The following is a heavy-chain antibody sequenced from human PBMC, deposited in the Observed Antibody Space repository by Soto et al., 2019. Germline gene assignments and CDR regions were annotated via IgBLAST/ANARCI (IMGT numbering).Heavy chain of an antibody. CDR1: GFTFSIYA. CDR3: AKFGMAATKRSPPYYIDY. Sequence: GSLRRACAASGFTFSIYAMSWVLQAPWKGLEWVSSISGSGGGTYYADSVKGRFTFSRDNSKNTLYLQMNSLRAEDTAVYYCAKFGMAATKRSPPYYIDYWGQGALVTVSS. V-gene: IGHV3-23*01. CDR2: ISGSGGGT. J-gene: IGHJ4*02. D-gene: IGHD3-16*01.